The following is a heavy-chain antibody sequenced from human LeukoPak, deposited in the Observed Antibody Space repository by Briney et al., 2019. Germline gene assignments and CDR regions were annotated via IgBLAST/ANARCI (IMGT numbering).Heavy chain of an antibody. Sequence: NPGGSLRLSCAASGFTFSDYYMSWIRQAPGKGLEWVSYISSSGSTIYYADSVKSRFTISRDNAKNSLYLQMNSLRAEDTAVYYCAREYPDYGDGFDYWGQGTLVTVSS. CDR2: ISSSGSTI. CDR3: AREYPDYGDGFDY. J-gene: IGHJ4*02. D-gene: IGHD4-17*01. CDR1: GFTFSDYY. V-gene: IGHV3-11*01.